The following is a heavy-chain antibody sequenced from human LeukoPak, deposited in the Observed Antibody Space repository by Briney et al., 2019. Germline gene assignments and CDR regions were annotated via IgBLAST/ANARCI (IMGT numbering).Heavy chain of an antibody. CDR1: GFTFSSYG. CDR3: GKGGDYYYYGMDV. CDR2: IWYDGSNK. D-gene: IGHD3-10*01. J-gene: IGHJ6*02. V-gene: IGHV3-33*06. Sequence: QPGGSLRLSCAASGFTFSSYGMHWVRQAPGKGLEWVAVIWYDGSNKYYADSVKGRFTISRDNSKNTLYLQMNSPRAEDTAVYYCGKGGDYYYYGMDVWGQGTTVTVSS.